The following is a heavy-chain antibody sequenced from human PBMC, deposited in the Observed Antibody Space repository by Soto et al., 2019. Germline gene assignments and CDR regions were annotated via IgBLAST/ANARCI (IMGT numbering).Heavy chain of an antibody. Sequence: PSETLSLTCAVSDGSFTSKNWWTWVRQPPGQGLEWIGEIYRTGSTNYNPSLKSRVTISLDKSENQFSLKVTSLTAADTAVYYCASRDPGTSVDYWGQGTLVTVSS. D-gene: IGHD1-7*01. CDR1: DGSFTSKNW. J-gene: IGHJ4*02. CDR2: IYRTGST. CDR3: ASRDPGTSVDY. V-gene: IGHV4-4*02.